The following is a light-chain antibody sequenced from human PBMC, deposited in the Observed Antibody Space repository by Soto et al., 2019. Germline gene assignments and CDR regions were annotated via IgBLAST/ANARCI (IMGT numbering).Light chain of an antibody. CDR1: QSVSSY. CDR3: QQRSNWPRT. CDR2: DAS. J-gene: IGKJ1*01. V-gene: IGKV3-11*01. Sequence: EIVLTQSPATLSLSPGERATLSCRAGQSVSSYLAWYQHKPGQAPRLLIYDASSRATGIPARFSGSGSGTDFTLLISSLEPEDFAVYYCQQRSNWPRTFGQGTKVEIK.